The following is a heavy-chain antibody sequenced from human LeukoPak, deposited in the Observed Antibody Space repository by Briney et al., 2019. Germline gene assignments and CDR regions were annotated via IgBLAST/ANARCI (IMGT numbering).Heavy chain of an antibody. CDR3: AKTALAVAGIVPVESELDY. D-gene: IGHD6-19*01. CDR1: GFIFSSYA. CDR2: ISGSGGRT. J-gene: IGHJ4*02. Sequence: GGSLRLSCAASGFIFSSYAMSWVRLAPGKGLEWISVISGSGGRTDYADSVKGRFTISRDNSKNTLYLQMQSLSAADTAVYYCAKTALAVAGIVPVESELDYWGQGTLVTVSS. V-gene: IGHV3-23*01.